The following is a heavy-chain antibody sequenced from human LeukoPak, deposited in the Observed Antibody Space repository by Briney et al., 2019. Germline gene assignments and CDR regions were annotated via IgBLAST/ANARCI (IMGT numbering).Heavy chain of an antibody. V-gene: IGHV3-74*01. CDR1: GLIFSNYW. Sequence: GGSLTLSCAASGLIFSNYWMHWLRQAPGKGLVWVSRINRDGSSTSYADSVKGRFTISRDNAKNTLYLQMNSLRAEDTAVYYCARGGGYSYGSFDYWSQGSLVSVSS. CDR2: INRDGSST. D-gene: IGHD5-18*01. CDR3: ARGGGYSYGSFDY. J-gene: IGHJ4*02.